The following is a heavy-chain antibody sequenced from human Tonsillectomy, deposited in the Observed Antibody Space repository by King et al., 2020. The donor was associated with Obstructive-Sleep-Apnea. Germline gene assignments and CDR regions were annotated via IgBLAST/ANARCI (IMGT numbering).Heavy chain of an antibody. CDR3: AKGGSMVRGVIRDFDY. D-gene: IGHD3-10*01. J-gene: IGHJ4*02. CDR2: ISGSGGIT. CDR1: GFTFSSYA. Sequence: VQLVESGGGLVQPGGSLRLSCAASGFTFSSYAMSWVRQAPGKGLEWVSAISGSGGITYYADSGKGRFTISRDNSKNTLYLQRNSLRAEDTAVYYCAKGGSMVRGVIRDFDYWGQGTLVTVSS. V-gene: IGHV3-23*04.